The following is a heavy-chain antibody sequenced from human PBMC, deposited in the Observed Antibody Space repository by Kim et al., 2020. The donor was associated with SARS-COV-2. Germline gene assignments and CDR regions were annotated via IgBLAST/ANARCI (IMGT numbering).Heavy chain of an antibody. D-gene: IGHD5-12*01. J-gene: IGHJ4*02. CDR3: AKDKGGYGFFDY. CDR1: GFTFDDYA. CDR2: ISWNSGSI. V-gene: IGHV3-9*01. Sequence: GGSLRLSCAASGFTFDDYAMHWVRQAPGKVLEWVSGISWNSGSIGDADSVKGRFTISRDNAKNSLYLQMNSLRAEDTALYYCAKDKGGYGFFDYWGQGTLVAVSS.